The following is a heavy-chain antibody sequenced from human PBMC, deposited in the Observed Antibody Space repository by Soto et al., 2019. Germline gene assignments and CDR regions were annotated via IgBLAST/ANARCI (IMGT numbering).Heavy chain of an antibody. D-gene: IGHD6-13*01. CDR2: ISSSSYI. CDR3: AREQQPSGDFDY. Sequence: GWSLRLSCASSGFTFISYSMNWVRQAPGKGLEWVSSISSSSYIYYADSVKGRFTISRDNAKNSLYLQMNSLRAEDTAVYYCAREQQPSGDFDYWGQGTLVTVSS. J-gene: IGHJ4*02. CDR1: GFTFISYS. V-gene: IGHV3-21*01.